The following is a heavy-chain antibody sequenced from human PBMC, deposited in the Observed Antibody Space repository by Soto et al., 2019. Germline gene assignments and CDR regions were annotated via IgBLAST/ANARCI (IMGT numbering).Heavy chain of an antibody. CDR2: ISAYTGNT. CDR3: AIYRPYGRDNYYGMDV. CDR1: GYTFTSYG. Sequence: QVQLVQSGAEVKKPGASVKVSCKASGYTFTSYGISWVRQAHGQGLVWMGWISAYTGNTNYAQKLQGRVNMTTDKYKRTAYTDLRSLRSAYTAIYYCAIYRPYGRDNYYGMDVWGQGTTVTVSS. D-gene: IGHD1-26*01. J-gene: IGHJ6*02. V-gene: IGHV1-18*01.